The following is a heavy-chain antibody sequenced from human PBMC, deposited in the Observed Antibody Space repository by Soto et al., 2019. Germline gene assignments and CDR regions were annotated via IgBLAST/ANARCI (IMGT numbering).Heavy chain of an antibody. CDR2: IYYSGST. CDR3: ARDSPYDFWSGYSNAFDI. V-gene: IGHV4-31*03. D-gene: IGHD3-3*01. CDR1: GGSISSGGYY. J-gene: IGHJ3*02. Sequence: QVQLQESGPGLVKPSQTLSLTCTVSGGSISSGGYYWSWIRQHPGKGLEWIGYIYYSGSTYYSPSLKSRVIISLDTSKNQFSLKLSSVTAADTAVYYCARDSPYDFWSGYSNAFDIWGQGTMVTVSS.